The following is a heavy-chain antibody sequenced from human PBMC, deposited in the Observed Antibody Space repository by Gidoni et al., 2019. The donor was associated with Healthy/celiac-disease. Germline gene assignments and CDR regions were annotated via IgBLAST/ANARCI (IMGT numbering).Heavy chain of an antibody. CDR2: INHSGST. CDR1: GGSFSGYY. CDR3: ARQWFYWNYYYYGMDV. J-gene: IGHJ6*02. Sequence: QVQLQQWGAGLLKPSETLSLTCAVYGGSFSGYYWSWIRQPPGKGLEWIGEINHSGSTNYNPSLKSRVTISVDTSKNQFSLKLSSVTAADTAVYYCARQWFYWNYYYYGMDVGGQGTTVTVSS. V-gene: IGHV4-34*01. D-gene: IGHD3-22*01.